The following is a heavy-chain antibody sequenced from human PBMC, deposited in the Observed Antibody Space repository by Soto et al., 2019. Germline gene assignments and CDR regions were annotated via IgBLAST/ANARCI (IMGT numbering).Heavy chain of an antibody. J-gene: IGHJ4*02. V-gene: IGHV1-46*01. Sequence: VASVKVSCKASGYTLTTYYIHWVRQAPGQGLEWMGIIDPSGRTTNYAQKFQGRVTMTRDTSTSTVYVQLSSLRFEDTAVYYCATNVGSTVGPDFDCWGQGTLVTVSS. CDR2: IDPSGRTT. CDR1: GYTLTTYY. CDR3: ATNVGSTVGPDFDC. D-gene: IGHD1-26*01.